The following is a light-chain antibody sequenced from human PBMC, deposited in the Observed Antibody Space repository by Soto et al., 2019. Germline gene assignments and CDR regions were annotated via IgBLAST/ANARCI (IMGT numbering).Light chain of an antibody. V-gene: IGLV2-14*01. CDR1: SSDVGGYNY. CDR2: EFS. J-gene: IGLJ2*01. Sequence: QSALTQPASVSGSPGQSITISCTGTSSDVGGYNYVSWYQQHPGKAPKLMIYEFSNRPSGVSNRFSGSKSGKTASLTISGLQVEDEADYYCRSYTSISPLPVVFGGG. CDR3: RSYTSISPLPVV.